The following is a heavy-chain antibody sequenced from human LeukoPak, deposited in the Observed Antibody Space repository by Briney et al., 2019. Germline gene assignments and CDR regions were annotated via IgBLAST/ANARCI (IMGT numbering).Heavy chain of an antibody. CDR1: EFTFSTYA. J-gene: IGHJ6*04. CDR2: ISGSDGST. Sequence: GGSLRLSCAASEFTFSTYAMSWVRQAPGQGLEWVSAISGSDGSTWYADSVRGRFTISRDTSKNTVFLQMNSLRAEDTAVYYCAELGITMIGGVWGKGTTVTISS. V-gene: IGHV3-23*01. D-gene: IGHD3-10*02. CDR3: AELGITMIGGV.